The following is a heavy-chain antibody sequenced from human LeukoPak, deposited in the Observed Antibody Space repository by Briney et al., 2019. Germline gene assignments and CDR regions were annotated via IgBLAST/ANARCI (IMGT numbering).Heavy chain of an antibody. Sequence: ASVRVSCKASGYTFTGYYMHWVRQAPGQGLEWMGRINPNSGGTNYAQKFQGRVTMTRDTSISTAYMELSRLRSDDTAVYYCARIRVGAPLVSAYWGKGTLVTVSS. CDR3: ARIRVGAPLVSAY. CDR1: GYTFTGYY. CDR2: INPNSGGT. V-gene: IGHV1-2*06. J-gene: IGHJ4*02. D-gene: IGHD1-26*01.